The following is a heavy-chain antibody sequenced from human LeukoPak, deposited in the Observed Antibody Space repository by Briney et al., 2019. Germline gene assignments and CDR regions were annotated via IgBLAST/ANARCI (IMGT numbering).Heavy chain of an antibody. V-gene: IGHV3-48*03. CDR2: ISSSGSTI. D-gene: IGHD3-10*02. CDR3: AELGITMIGGV. J-gene: IGHJ6*04. CDR1: GFIFSSYE. Sequence: GGSLRLSCAASGFIFSSYEMNWVRQAPGKGLEWVSYISSSGSTIYYTDSVKGRFTISRDNAKNSLYLQMNSLRAEDTAVYYCAELGITMIGGVWGKGTTVTISS.